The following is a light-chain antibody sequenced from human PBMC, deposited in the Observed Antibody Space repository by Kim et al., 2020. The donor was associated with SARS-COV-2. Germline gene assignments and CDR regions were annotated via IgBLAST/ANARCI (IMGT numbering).Light chain of an antibody. CDR3: QAWDSFFVV. CDR2: QDT. V-gene: IGLV3-1*01. CDR1: NLGDKY. Sequence: SYELTQPPSVSVSPGQTASITCSGDNLGDKYACWYQQKPGQSPVLVIYQDTKRPSGIPERFSGSNSGNTATLTISGTQAMDEADYYCQAWDSFFVVFGGGTQLIVL. J-gene: IGLJ2*01.